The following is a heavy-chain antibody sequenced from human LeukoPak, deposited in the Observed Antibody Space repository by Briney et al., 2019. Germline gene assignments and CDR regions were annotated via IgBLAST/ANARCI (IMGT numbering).Heavy chain of an antibody. Sequence: PGGSLRLSCTVSGFTVSSNSMSWVRQAPGKGLEWVSFIYSGGNTHYSDSVKGRFTISRDNAKNSLYLQMNSLRADDTALYYCARDTSGGYSSSWYQALGAYYYYYYMDVWGKGTTVTVSS. CDR3: ARDTSGGYSSSWYQALGAYYYYYYMDV. D-gene: IGHD6-13*01. V-gene: IGHV3-53*01. CDR1: GFTVSSNS. J-gene: IGHJ6*03. CDR2: IYSGGNT.